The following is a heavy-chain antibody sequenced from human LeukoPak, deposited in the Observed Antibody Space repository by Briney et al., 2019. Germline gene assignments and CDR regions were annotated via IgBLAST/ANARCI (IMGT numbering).Heavy chain of an antibody. D-gene: IGHD6-19*01. J-gene: IGHJ4*02. CDR2: INTGGTVT. Sequence: GGSLRLSCAAPGFTFSKQWMLWVRHAPGKGLESVSRINTGGTVTTYSDSVKGRFTVARDNADNTMFLQMNSVRDEDTSVYYCATKQWLAPPPDSWGQGTPVTVSS. CDR3: ATKQWLAPPPDS. V-gene: IGHV3-74*01. CDR1: GFTFSKQW.